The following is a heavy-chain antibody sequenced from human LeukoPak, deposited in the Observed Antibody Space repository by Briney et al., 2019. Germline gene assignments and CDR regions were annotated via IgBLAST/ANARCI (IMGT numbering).Heavy chain of an antibody. V-gene: IGHV4-59*01. D-gene: IGHD5-18*01. J-gene: IGHJ4*02. Sequence: SETLSLTCTVSGGSISSYYWSWIRLPPGKGLEWIGYIYYSGSTNYNPSLKSRVTISIDTSKNQVSLKLNSVTAADTAMYYCAKDRDTAMVLWGQGTLVTVSS. CDR1: GGSISSYY. CDR2: IYYSGST. CDR3: AKDRDTAMVL.